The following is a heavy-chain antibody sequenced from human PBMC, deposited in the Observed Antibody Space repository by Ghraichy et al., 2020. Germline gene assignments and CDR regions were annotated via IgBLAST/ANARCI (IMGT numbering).Heavy chain of an antibody. Sequence: ASVKVSCKASGYTFTRYYIHWARQAPGQGLEWMGKINPSGGSTTYAQKFQGRVTMTRDTSTSTVYMELSSLRSEDTAVYYCARAPSDYYGMDVWGQGTTVTVSS. J-gene: IGHJ6*02. CDR1: GYTFTRYY. CDR2: INPSGGST. V-gene: IGHV1-46*01. CDR3: ARAPSDYYGMDV.